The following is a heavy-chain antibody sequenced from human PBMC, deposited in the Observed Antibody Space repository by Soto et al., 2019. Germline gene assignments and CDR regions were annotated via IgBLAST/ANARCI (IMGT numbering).Heavy chain of an antibody. Sequence: PSETLALTCTVSGGSISSGGYYWSWIRQHPGKGLEWIGYIYYSGSTYYNPSLKSRVTISVDTSKNQFSLKLSSVTAADTAVYYCARVGSILTGYPPLFDYWGQGTLGTVFS. CDR3: ARVGSILTGYPPLFDY. D-gene: IGHD3-9*01. V-gene: IGHV4-31*03. J-gene: IGHJ4*02. CDR1: GGSISSGGYY. CDR2: IYYSGST.